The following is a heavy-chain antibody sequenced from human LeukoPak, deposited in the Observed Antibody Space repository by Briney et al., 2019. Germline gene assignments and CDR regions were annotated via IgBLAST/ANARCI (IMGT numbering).Heavy chain of an antibody. CDR2: INSDGSVT. J-gene: IGHJ4*02. CDR3: ASLAKPTDH. Sequence: GSLRLLCAASGFTFTTFWMHWVRQGPGKGLEWVSRINSDGSVTDYADSVKGRFTISRDNAKNTVYLQMNSLRVEDTAVYYCASLAKPTDHWGQGTLVTVSS. D-gene: IGHD1-14*01. V-gene: IGHV3-74*01. CDR1: GFTFTTFW.